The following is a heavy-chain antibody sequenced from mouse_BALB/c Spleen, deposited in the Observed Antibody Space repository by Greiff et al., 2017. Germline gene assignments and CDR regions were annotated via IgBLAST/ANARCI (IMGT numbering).Heavy chain of an antibody. CDR2: ISSGGST. CDR1: GFTFSSYT. Sequence: EVKLMESGGGLVKPGGSLKLSCAASGFTFSSYTMSWVRQTPEKRLEWVASISSGGSTYYPDSVKGRFTISRDNARNILYLQMSSLRSEDTAMYYCARGRGYLDYWGQGTTLTVSS. CDR3: ARGRGYLDY. V-gene: IGHV5-6-5*01. J-gene: IGHJ2*01.